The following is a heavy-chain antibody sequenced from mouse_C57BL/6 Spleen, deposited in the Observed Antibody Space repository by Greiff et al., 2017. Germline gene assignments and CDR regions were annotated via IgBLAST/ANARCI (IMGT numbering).Heavy chain of an antibody. J-gene: IGHJ1*03. V-gene: IGHV1-52*01. CDR2: IDPSDSET. CDR1: GYTFTSYW. CDR3: ARSITTVVATYWYFDV. D-gene: IGHD1-1*01. Sequence: VQLQQPGAELVRPGSSVKLSCKASGYTFTSYWMHWVKQRPIQGLEWIGNIDPSDSETHYNQKFKDKATLTVDKSSSTAYMQLSSLTSEDSAVYYCARSITTVVATYWYFDVWGTGTTVTVSS.